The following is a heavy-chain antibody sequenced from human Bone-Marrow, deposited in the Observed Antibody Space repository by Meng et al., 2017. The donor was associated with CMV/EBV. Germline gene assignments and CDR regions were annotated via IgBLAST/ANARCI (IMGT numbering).Heavy chain of an antibody. D-gene: IGHD6-13*01. V-gene: IGHV4-39*01. CDR3: ARGRAVVAAAGLTFDP. CDR2: IYYSGST. CDR1: GGSISSSSYY. J-gene: IGHJ5*02. Sequence: SETLSLTCTVSGGSISSSSYYWGWIRQPPGKGLEWIGSIYYSGSTYYNPSLKSRVTISVDTSKNQFSLKLSSVTAADTAVYYCARGRAVVAAAGLTFDPWGHGTLVTVSS.